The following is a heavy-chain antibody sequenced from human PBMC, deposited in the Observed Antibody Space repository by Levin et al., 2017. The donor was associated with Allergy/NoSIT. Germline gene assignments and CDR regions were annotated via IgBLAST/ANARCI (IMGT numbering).Heavy chain of an antibody. V-gene: IGHV3-33*01. D-gene: IGHD3-22*01. CDR1: GFIFSSYG. CDR3: ATSYDGSGYLTFGVGY. J-gene: IGHJ4*02. CDR2: IWYDGGNK. Sequence: GESLKISCAASGFIFSSYGMHWVRQAPGKGLEWVAVIWYDGGNKYYADSVKGRFTISRDKSKNTLHLQMNSLRAEDTAVYYCATSYDGSGYLTFGVGYWGQGTLVTVSS.